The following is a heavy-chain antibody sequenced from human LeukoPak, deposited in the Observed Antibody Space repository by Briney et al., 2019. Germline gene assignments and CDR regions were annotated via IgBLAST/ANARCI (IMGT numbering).Heavy chain of an antibody. J-gene: IGHJ3*02. CDR1: GDSISSYY. Sequence: SETLSLTRTVSGDSISSYYWSWIRQPPGKGLEWIGYIYYSGSTNYNPSLKSRVTISVDTSKNQFSLKLSSVTAADTAVYYCARSGYRYGADASEIWGQGTMVTVSS. CDR3: ARSGYRYGADASEI. CDR2: IYYSGST. D-gene: IGHD5-18*01. V-gene: IGHV4-59*01.